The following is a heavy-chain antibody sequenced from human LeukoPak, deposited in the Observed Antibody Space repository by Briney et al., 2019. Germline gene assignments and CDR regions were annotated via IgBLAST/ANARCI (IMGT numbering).Heavy chain of an antibody. Sequence: RASVKVSCKASGYTFTSYGISWVRQAPGQGLEWMGWISAYNGNTNYAQKLQGRVTMTTDTSTSTAYMELRSLRSDDTAVYYCARAGSSPYNWVWAYYYYYMDVWGKGTTVTISS. V-gene: IGHV1-18*01. D-gene: IGHD5-24*01. CDR3: ARAGSSPYNWVWAYYYYYMDV. CDR1: GYTFTSYG. J-gene: IGHJ6*03. CDR2: ISAYNGNT.